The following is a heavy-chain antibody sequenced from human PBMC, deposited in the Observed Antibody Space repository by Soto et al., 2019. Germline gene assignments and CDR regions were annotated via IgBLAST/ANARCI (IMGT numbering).Heavy chain of an antibody. CDR3: ARGKRYFDWLSRYYFDY. V-gene: IGHV4-34*01. J-gene: IGHJ4*02. D-gene: IGHD3-9*01. CDR1: GGSFSGYY. Sequence: PSETLSLTCAVYGGSFSGYYWSWIRQPPGKGLEWIGEINHSGSTNYNPSLKSRVTISVDTSKNQFSLKLSSVTAADTAVYYCARGKRYFDWLSRYYFDYWGQGTLVTVSS. CDR2: INHSGST.